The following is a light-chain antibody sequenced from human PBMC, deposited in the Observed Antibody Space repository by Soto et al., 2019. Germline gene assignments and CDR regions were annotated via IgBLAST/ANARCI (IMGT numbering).Light chain of an antibody. V-gene: IGKV3-20*01. CDR3: HQYGTSPWT. Sequence: EIVLTQSPGTLSLSPGERATLSCRASQSVSKYLAWYQQKPGQAPRVLIYGASSRATGIPDRFSGSGSGTDFTLTISSQEPEDFAVYYCHQYGTSPWTLGQGTKVEIK. CDR2: GAS. J-gene: IGKJ1*01. CDR1: QSVSKY.